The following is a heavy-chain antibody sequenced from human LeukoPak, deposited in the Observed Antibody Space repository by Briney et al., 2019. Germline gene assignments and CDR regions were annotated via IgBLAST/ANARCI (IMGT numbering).Heavy chain of an antibody. D-gene: IGHD2-15*01. CDR3: ARHSAGRSCNGDNCYPFDY. CDR2: IYYSGST. CDR1: GGSISSGDYY. V-gene: IGHV4-30-4*01. Sequence: KSSQTLSLTCTVSGGSISSGDYYWSWIRQPPGKGLEWLGYIYYSGSTYYNPSLKSRVTISVDTSKNQFSLKLSSVTAVDTAVYYCARHSAGRSCNGDNCYPFDYWGQGTLVTVSS. J-gene: IGHJ4*02.